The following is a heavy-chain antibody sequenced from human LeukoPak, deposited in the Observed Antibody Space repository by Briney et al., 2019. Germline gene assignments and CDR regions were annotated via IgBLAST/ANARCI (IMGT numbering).Heavy chain of an antibody. CDR2: IRSKANSYAT. V-gene: IGHV3-73*01. CDR3: TRGTTGPLSY. J-gene: IGHJ4*02. D-gene: IGHD1-7*01. CDR1: GFTFSGSA. Sequence: GSLRLSCAASGFTFSGSAMHWVRQATGKGLEWVGRIRSKANSYATAYAASVKGRFTISRDDSKNTAYLQMNSLKTEDTAVYYCTRGTTGPLSYWGQGTLFTVSS.